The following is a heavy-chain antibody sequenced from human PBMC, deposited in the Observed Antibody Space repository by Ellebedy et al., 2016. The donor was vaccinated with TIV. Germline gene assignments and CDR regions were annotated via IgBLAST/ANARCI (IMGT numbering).Heavy chain of an antibody. J-gene: IGHJ4*02. V-gene: IGHV3-7*03. CDR1: GFTFSSYW. CDR3: ARRGLAAGGTLLYY. Sequence: GESLKISCAASGFTFSSYWMTWVRQAPGKGLEWVAHIKQDGSEKYYVDSVKGRFTISRDNAENSLYLQMNSLRAEDTAVYYCARRGLAAGGTLLYYWGQGTRVTVSS. CDR2: IKQDGSEK. D-gene: IGHD6-13*01.